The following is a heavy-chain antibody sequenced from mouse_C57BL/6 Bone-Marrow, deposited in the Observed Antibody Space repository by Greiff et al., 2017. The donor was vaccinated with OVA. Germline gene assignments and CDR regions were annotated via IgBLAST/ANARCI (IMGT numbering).Heavy chain of an antibody. V-gene: IGHV1-50*01. D-gene: IGHD1-1*01. CDR1: GYTFTSYW. J-gene: IGHJ4*01. CDR3: ASTVDYAMDY. CDR2: IDPSDSYT. Sequence: QVQLQQPGAELVKPGASVKLSCKASGYTFTSYWMQWVKQRPGQGLEWIGEIDPSDSYTNYNQKFKGKATLTVDTSSSTAYMQLNSLTSDDSAVYYCASTVDYAMDYWGQGTSVTVSS.